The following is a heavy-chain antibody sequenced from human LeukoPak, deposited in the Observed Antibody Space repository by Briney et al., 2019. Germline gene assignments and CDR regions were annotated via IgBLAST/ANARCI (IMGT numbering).Heavy chain of an antibody. CDR2: INPNSGGT. D-gene: IGHD3-9*01. CDR1: GYTFTGYY. V-gene: IGHV1-2*06. J-gene: IGHJ4*02. Sequence: ASVKVSCKASGYTFTGYYTHWVRQAPGKGLEWMGRINPNSGGTNYAQKFQGRVTMTRDTSISTAYIELSRLRSDDTAVYYCARDQDPLHHDILTGYYSEGGIYDYWGQGTLVTVSS. CDR3: ARDQDPLHHDILTGYYSEGGIYDY.